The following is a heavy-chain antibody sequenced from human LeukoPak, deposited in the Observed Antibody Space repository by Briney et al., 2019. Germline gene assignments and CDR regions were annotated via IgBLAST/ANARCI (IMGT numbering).Heavy chain of an antibody. CDR1: GYTFNSYG. J-gene: IGHJ3*02. CDR2: ISAQYGHT. Sequence: ASVKVSCKASGYTFNSYGITWVRQAPGQGLEWMGWISAQYGHTSYAQKFEGRVTMTTDTSTNTVYLELGSLKSDDTAVYYCARERGRLTMVRGGYDAFDIWGQGTMVTVSS. V-gene: IGHV1-18*01. CDR3: ARERGRLTMVRGGYDAFDI. D-gene: IGHD3-10*01.